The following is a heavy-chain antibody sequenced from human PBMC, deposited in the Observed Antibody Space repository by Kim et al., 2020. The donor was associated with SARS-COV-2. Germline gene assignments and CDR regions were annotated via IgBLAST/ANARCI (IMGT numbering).Heavy chain of an antibody. D-gene: IGHD2-21*02. CDR2: IRSKAYGATT. Sequence: GGSLRLSCTASGFTFGDYAMNWVRQAPGKGLEWVGFIRSKAYGATTEYAASVKGRFTISRDDSKSIAYLQMNSLKTEDTAVYYCTSLGVVTVFYGMDVWG. CDR3: TSLGVVTVFYGMDV. V-gene: IGHV3-49*04. CDR1: GFTFGDYA. J-gene: IGHJ6*01.